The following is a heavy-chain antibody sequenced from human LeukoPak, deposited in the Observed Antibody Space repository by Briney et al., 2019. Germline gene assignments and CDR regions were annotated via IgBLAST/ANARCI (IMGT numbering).Heavy chain of an antibody. CDR1: GGSISSYY. V-gene: IGHV4-4*07. CDR3: AGVVVPAALHPLDY. CDR2: IYTSGST. J-gene: IGHJ4*02. Sequence: SETLSLTCTVSGGSISSYYWSWIRQPAGKGLEWIGRIYTSGSTNYNPSLKSRVTMSVDTSKNQFSLKLSSVTAADTAVYYCAGVVVPAALHPLDYWGQGTLVTVSS. D-gene: IGHD2-2*01.